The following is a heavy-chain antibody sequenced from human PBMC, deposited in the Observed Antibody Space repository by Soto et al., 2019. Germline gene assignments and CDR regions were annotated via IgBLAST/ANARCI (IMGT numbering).Heavy chain of an antibody. CDR1: GYTFTSYY. Sequence: ASVKVSCKASGYTFTSYYMHWVRQAPGQGLEWMGIINPSGGSTSYAQKFQGRVTMTRDTSTSTVYMELSSLRSEDTAVYYCARSSGNYDYVWGSYRYYDYWGQGTLVTVSS. CDR3: ARSSGNYDYVWGSYRYYDY. J-gene: IGHJ4*02. D-gene: IGHD3-16*02. CDR2: INPSGGST. V-gene: IGHV1-46*03.